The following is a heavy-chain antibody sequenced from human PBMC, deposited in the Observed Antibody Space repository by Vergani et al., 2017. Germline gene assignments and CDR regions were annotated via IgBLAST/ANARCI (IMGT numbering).Heavy chain of an antibody. V-gene: IGHV4-39*01. CDR2: IYYSGST. D-gene: IGHD3-22*01. Sequence: QLQLQESGPGLVKPSETLSLTCTVSGGSISSSSYYWGWIRQPPGKGLEWIGSIYYSGSTYYNPSLKSRVTISVDTSKNQFSLKLSSVTAADTAVYYCARVFYYDSSGYYYFDYWGQGTLVTVSS. CDR3: ARVFYYDSSGYYYFDY. CDR1: GGSISSSSYY. J-gene: IGHJ4*02.